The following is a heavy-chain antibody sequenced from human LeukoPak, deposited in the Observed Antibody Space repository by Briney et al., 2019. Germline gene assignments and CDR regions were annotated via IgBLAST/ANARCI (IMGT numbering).Heavy chain of an antibody. CDR3: ARGLSFYSGSPRPYFDY. Sequence: PSETLSLTCTVSGGSISSYYWTWIRQPPGKGLEWIGYVSYSGTTKYNPSLKSRVTMSVDMSKNRLSLRLTSVTAADTAVYFCARGLSFYSGSPRPYFDYWGQGTLVIVSS. D-gene: IGHD1-26*01. CDR1: GGSISSYY. J-gene: IGHJ4*02. CDR2: VSYSGTT. V-gene: IGHV4-59*01.